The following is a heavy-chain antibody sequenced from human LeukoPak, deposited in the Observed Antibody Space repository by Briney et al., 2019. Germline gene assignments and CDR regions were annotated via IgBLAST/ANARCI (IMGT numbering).Heavy chain of an antibody. CDR2: ITGSGGST. V-gene: IGHV3-23*01. CDR3: ATARNWVFDY. Sequence: TGGSLRLSCAASGFTFSSYAMSWVRQAPGKGLEWVSAITGSGGSTYYADSVKGRFTISRDNSKNTLYVQMNSLRAEDTAVYYCATARNWVFDYWGQGTLVTVSS. CDR1: GFTFSSYA. J-gene: IGHJ4*02. D-gene: IGHD7-27*01.